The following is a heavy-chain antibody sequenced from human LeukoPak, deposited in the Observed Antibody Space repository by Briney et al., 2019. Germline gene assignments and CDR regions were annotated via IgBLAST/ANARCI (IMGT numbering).Heavy chain of an antibody. D-gene: IGHD3-10*01. CDR3: ARDLNSASERYFDL. J-gene: IGHJ2*01. CDR2: IYYSGST. V-gene: IGHV4-4*02. CDR1: GGSLSRSNW. Sequence: PSETLSLTCAVSGGSLSRSNWWSWVRQSPGKGLEWIGYIYYSGSTNYNPSLKSRVTISVDTSKNQFSLKLSSVTAADTAVYYCARDLNSASERYFDLWGRGTLVTVSS.